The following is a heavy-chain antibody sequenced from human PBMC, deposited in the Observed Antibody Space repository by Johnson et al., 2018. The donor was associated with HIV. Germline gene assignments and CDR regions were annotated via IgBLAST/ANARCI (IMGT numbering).Heavy chain of an antibody. J-gene: IGHJ3*02. CDR1: EFTFSTFSRNA. Sequence: QVHLVESGGGVVQPGRSLRLSCAASEFTFSTFSRNAMHWVRQAPGKWLEWVAVISYDGTTKYYADPVKGRFTVSRDNSKNTRYLQMNSLRAEDTAVYYCARGSSYYYDSSGYAFDIWGQGTMVTVSS. CDR3: ARGSSYYYDSSGYAFDI. D-gene: IGHD3-22*01. CDR2: ISYDGTTK. V-gene: IGHV3-30-3*01.